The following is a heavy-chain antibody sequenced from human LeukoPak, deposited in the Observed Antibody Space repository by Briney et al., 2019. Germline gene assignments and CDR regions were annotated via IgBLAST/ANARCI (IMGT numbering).Heavy chain of an antibody. Sequence: PSETLSLTCAVYGGSFSGYYWSWIRQPPGKGLEWIGEIIHSGSTNYNPSLKSRVTISVDTSKNQFSLKLSSVTAADTAVYYCARTRAVAGTDFDYWGQGTLVTVSS. CDR1: GGSFSGYY. CDR2: IIHSGST. D-gene: IGHD6-19*01. CDR3: ARTRAVAGTDFDY. V-gene: IGHV4-34*12. J-gene: IGHJ4*02.